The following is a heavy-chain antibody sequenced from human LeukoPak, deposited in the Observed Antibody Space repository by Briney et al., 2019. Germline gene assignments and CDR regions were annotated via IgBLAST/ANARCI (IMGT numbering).Heavy chain of an antibody. CDR2: ISGNAAGT. J-gene: IGHJ4*02. V-gene: IGHV3-23*01. CDR1: GFTFSSYA. D-gene: IGHD6-13*01. Sequence: GGSLRLSCAASGFTFSSYAMSWVRQAPGKGLQWVSAISGNAAGTYYADSVKGRFTISRDDSKSTPYLQMNSLRAEDTAVYYCAKAIAAAGKPVFDFWGQGTLVTVSS. CDR3: AKAIAAAGKPVFDF.